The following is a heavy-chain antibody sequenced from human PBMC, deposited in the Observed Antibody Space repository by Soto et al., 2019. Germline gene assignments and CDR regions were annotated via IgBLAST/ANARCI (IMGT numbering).Heavy chain of an antibody. V-gene: IGHV1-2*02. J-gene: IGHJ4*02. CDR3: ARDLNPYYGPGSLNGYFDY. CDR2: INPNDGGT. CDR1: GYSFNDYY. D-gene: IGHD3-10*01. Sequence: ASVKVSCKASGYSFNDYYIHCVRQAPGQVPEWMGWINPNDGGTKYAEKFHDRVSMTRDTFITTVYMEMSGLRSDDTAVYFCARDLNPYYGPGSLNGYFDYWGQGSLVT.